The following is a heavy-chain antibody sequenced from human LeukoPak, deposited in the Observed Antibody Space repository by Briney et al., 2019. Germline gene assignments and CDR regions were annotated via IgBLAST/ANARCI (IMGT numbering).Heavy chain of an antibody. Sequence: SETLSLTCTVSGGSISSYYWSWIRQPAGKGLEWIGRIYTSGSTNYNPSLKSRVTMSVDTSKNQFSLKLSSVTAADTAVYYCAREGYGSGSQYFYYYYMDVWGKGTTVTISS. D-gene: IGHD3-10*01. J-gene: IGHJ6*03. CDR2: IYTSGST. V-gene: IGHV4-4*07. CDR3: AREGYGSGSQYFYYYYMDV. CDR1: GGSISSYY.